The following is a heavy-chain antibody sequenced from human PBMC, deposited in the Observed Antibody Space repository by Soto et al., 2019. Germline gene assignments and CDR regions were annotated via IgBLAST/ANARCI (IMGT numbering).Heavy chain of an antibody. Sequence: EVRLVESGGGLVQPGGSLKLSCAASGFDFSDSAMHWVRQAPGKGLEWVGRIRSKDNRYATAYAASMTGRFTLSGDDSKSTAYRGLNRLKTEDPDVYYCSSLPGVDGGIGGRYIDLWGRGTLVIVSS. CDR2: IRSKDNRYAT. CDR3: SSLPGVDGGIGGRYIDL. D-gene: IGHD1-26*01. J-gene: IGHJ2*01. CDR1: GFDFSDSA. V-gene: IGHV3-73*02.